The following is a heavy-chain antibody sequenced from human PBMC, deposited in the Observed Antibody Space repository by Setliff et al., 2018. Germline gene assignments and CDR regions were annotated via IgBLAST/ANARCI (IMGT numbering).Heavy chain of an antibody. CDR2: IYYSGTT. D-gene: IGHD3-9*01. Sequence: SETLSLTCTVSGGSVSSSSYYWGWIRQPPGKGLEWIGTIYYSGTTYYSPSLKSRVTISVDTSKNQFSLKLTSVTAADTAVYYCARHALSFDSAWDVWGKGTTVTVSS. V-gene: IGHV4-39*01. J-gene: IGHJ6*04. CDR3: ARHALSFDSAWDV. CDR1: GGSVSSSSYY.